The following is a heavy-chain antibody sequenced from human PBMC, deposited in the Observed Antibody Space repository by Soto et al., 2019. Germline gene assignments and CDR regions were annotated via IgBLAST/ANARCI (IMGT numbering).Heavy chain of an antibody. J-gene: IGHJ2*01. CDR1: GYTFTSYG. Sequence: QVQLVQSGAEVKKPGASVKVSCKASGYTFTSYGISWVRQAPGQGLQWMGWISAYNGNTNYAQKLQGRVTMTTDTSTSTAYMELRSLRSDDTAVYYCASGSRYQLHSPGWYFDLWGRGTLVTVSS. CDR3: ASGSRYQLHSPGWYFDL. V-gene: IGHV1-18*01. CDR2: ISAYNGNT. D-gene: IGHD2-2*01.